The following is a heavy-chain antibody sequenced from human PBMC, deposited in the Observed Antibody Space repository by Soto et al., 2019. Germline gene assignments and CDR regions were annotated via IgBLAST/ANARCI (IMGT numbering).Heavy chain of an antibody. CDR2: ISYDGSNK. J-gene: IGHJ6*02. D-gene: IGHD6-13*01. CDR1: GFTLSSYA. Sequence: GGSLRLSCAASGFTLSSYAMHWVRQAPGKGLEWMAVISYDGSNKHYADSVKGRFTISRDNSKNTLYLQMNSLRAEDTAVYYCARVYSSSYVRHYYYYGMGVWGQGTTVTVSS. CDR3: ARVYSSSYVRHYYYYGMGV. V-gene: IGHV3-30-3*01.